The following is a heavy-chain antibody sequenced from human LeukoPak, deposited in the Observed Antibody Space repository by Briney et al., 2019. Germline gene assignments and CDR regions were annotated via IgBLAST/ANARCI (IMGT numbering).Heavy chain of an antibody. J-gene: IGHJ3*02. Sequence: SETLSLTCTVSGASISSNNYYWGWVRQPPGKGLEWIGNIYSSGNTYYNASLKSRVTISVDTSKNQFSLKLSSVTAADTAVYYCARGLELADAFDIWGQGTMVTVSS. CDR3: ARGLELADAFDI. CDR2: IYSSGNT. V-gene: IGHV4-39*07. D-gene: IGHD2/OR15-2a*01. CDR1: GASISSNNYY.